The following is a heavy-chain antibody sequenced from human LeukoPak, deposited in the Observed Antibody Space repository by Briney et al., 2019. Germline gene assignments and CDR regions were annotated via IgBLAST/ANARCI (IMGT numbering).Heavy chain of an antibody. V-gene: IGHV4-59*01. CDR2: IYYSGST. Sequence: SETLSLTCTVSGGSISSYYWSWIRQPPGKGLEWIWYIYYSGSTNYNPSLKSRVTISVDTSKNQFSLKLSSVTAADTAVYYCALLAVAGTRGGYYYYGMDVWGKGTTVTVSS. CDR1: GGSISSYY. CDR3: ALLAVAGTRGGYYYYGMDV. D-gene: IGHD6-19*01. J-gene: IGHJ6*04.